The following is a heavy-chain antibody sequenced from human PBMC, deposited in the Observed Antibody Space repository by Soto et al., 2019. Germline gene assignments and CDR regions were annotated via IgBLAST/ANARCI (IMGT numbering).Heavy chain of an antibody. CDR1: GFSFDDYG. Sequence: EVQLVESGGGSVQPGRSLRLSCEASGFSFDDYGMHWVRQGPGKGLEWVSGISRDSGDIYYVDSVKGRFTISRDNAKKSLYLQMNSLRTEDTALYYCARDNDLDRDGPFDYWGQGILVTVSS. CDR3: ARDNDLDRDGPFDY. CDR2: ISRDSGDI. V-gene: IGHV3-9*01. J-gene: IGHJ4*02. D-gene: IGHD2-2*03.